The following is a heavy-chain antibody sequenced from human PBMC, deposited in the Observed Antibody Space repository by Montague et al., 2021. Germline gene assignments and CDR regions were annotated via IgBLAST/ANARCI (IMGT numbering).Heavy chain of an antibody. CDR3: ANFRQSVEMDV. Sequence: SLRLSCAASGFTISSWAMSWVRQAPGKGLECVSIINASGGKTHYADSGTGRFTISRDRSKNTLYLQMDSLRVEDTAVYYCANFRQSVEMDVWGQGTRVTVSS. CDR2: INASGGKT. CDR1: GFTISSWA. D-gene: IGHD3-3*01. J-gene: IGHJ6*02. V-gene: IGHV3-23*01.